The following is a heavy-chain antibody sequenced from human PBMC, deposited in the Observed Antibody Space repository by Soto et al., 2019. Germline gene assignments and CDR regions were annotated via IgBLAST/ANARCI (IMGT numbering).Heavy chain of an antibody. CDR1: GYTFTGYY. V-gene: IGHV1-2*04. CDR3: ARGDTVTYSSLSYYYYYGMDV. J-gene: IGHJ6*02. CDR2: INPNSGGT. D-gene: IGHD4-4*01. Sequence: ASVKVSCKASGYTFTGYYMHWVRQAPGQGLEWMGWINPNSGGTNYAQKFQGWVTMTRDTSISTAYMGLSRLRSDDTAVYYCARGDTVTYSSLSYYYYYGMDVWGQGTTVTVSS.